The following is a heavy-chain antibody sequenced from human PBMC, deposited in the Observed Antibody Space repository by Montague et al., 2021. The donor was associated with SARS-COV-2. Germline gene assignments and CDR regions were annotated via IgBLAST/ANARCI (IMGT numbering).Heavy chain of an antibody. D-gene: IGHD6-13*01. CDR2: INYSGSP. V-gene: IGHV4-39*07. Sequence: SETLSLTCTVSGGSISSSSYYWGWFRQPPGKGLDGIGSINYSGSPYYTPSLKIQVTISVDTSKNQFSLKLTSVTAADTAVYYCARVGRQQLVRLSGMDVWGQGTTVTVSS. CDR3: ARVGRQQLVRLSGMDV. CDR1: GGSISSSSYY. J-gene: IGHJ6*02.